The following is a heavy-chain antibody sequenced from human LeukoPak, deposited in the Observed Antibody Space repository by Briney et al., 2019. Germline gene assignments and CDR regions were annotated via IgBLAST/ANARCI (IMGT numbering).Heavy chain of an antibody. Sequence: GGSLRLSCAASGFTFSSYGMHWVRRAPGKGLEWVAVIWYDGSNKYYADSVKGRFTISRDNSKNTLYLQMNSLGAEDTAVYYCAKDLYYYYDSSGPFDYWGQGTLVTVSS. CDR2: IWYDGSNK. J-gene: IGHJ4*02. V-gene: IGHV3-33*06. CDR3: AKDLYYYYDSSGPFDY. CDR1: GFTFSSYG. D-gene: IGHD3-22*01.